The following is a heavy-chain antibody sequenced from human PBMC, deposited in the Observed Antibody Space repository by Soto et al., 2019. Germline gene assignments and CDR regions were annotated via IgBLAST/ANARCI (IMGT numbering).Heavy chain of an antibody. Sequence: EVQLLDSGGGLVQPGGSLRLSCAASGFTFSSYAMSWVRQAPGKGLEWVSSISVGGDSTYYADSVKGRFTFSRDNSKNTLHLQMNSLSAEDTAVYYCAQNYYFDQWGQGTLVTVSS. CDR3: AQNYYFDQ. V-gene: IGHV3-23*01. D-gene: IGHD3-10*01. J-gene: IGHJ4*02. CDR1: GFTFSSYA. CDR2: ISVGGDST.